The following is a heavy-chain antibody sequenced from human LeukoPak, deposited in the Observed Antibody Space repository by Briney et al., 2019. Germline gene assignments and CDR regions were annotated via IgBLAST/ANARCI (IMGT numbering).Heavy chain of an antibody. CDR3: ARRSSSSNLDY. V-gene: IGHV1-46*01. CDR2: INPDGGST. CDR1: GYTFTIYY. Sequence: ASVKVSCKASGYTFTIYYMHWVRQAPGQGLEWMGIINPDGGSTSYPQKFQGRVTMTRDTSTSTVYMELSSLRSEDTAVYYCARRSSSSNLDYWGQGTLVTASS. J-gene: IGHJ4*02. D-gene: IGHD2-2*01.